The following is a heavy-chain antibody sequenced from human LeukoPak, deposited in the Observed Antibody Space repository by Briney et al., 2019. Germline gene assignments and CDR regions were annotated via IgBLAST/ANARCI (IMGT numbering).Heavy chain of an antibody. J-gene: IGHJ4*02. Sequence: SETLSLTCTVSGYSISSGYYWGWIRQSPGKGLEGIGSIYHSGLTYYNPSLKSRVTISIHTSKSQFSLQLSSVTAADTAVYYCARANTFGGVIAYDYWGQGTLVTVSS. CDR3: ARANTFGGVIAYDY. V-gene: IGHV4-38-2*02. CDR2: IYHSGLT. CDR1: GYSISSGYY. D-gene: IGHD3-16*02.